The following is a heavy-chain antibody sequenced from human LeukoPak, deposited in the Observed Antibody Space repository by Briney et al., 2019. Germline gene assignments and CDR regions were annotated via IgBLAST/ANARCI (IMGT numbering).Heavy chain of an antibody. V-gene: IGHV7-4-1*02. J-gene: IGHJ4*02. CDR1: GYTFTSYA. CDR2: INTNTGNP. CDR3: ARGTFEYSSSHDREQTIDY. Sequence: GASVKVSCKASGYTFTSYAMNWVRQAPGQGLEWMGWINTNTGNPTYAQGFTGRFVFSLDTSVSTAYLQISSLKAEDTAVYYCARGTFEYSSSHDREQTIDYWGQGTLVTVSS. D-gene: IGHD6-6*01.